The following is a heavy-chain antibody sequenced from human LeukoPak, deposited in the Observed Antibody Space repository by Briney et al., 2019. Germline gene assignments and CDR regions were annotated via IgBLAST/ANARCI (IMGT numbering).Heavy chain of an antibody. CDR2: IRSKANSYAT. Sequence: TGGSLRLSCAASGFTFSGSAMHWVRQASGKGLEWVGRIRSKANSYATAYAASVKGRFTISRDDSKSIAYLQMNSLKTEDTAVYYCTRGAGVLRFLEWLFPYFDYWGQGTLVTVSS. J-gene: IGHJ4*02. CDR3: TRGAGVLRFLEWLFPYFDY. D-gene: IGHD3-3*01. V-gene: IGHV3-73*01. CDR1: GFTFSGSA.